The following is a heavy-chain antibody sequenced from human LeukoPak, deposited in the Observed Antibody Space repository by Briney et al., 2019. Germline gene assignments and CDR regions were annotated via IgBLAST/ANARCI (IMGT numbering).Heavy chain of an antibody. J-gene: IGHJ4*02. D-gene: IGHD6-13*01. CDR1: GFTFSDYT. CDR2: LPPDGSYQ. CDR3: ARGLHDRSWYGAH. Sequence: GGSLRLSCAASGFTFSDYTMQWVRQAPGKGLEWVALLPPDGSYQYYADSLKGRFTISRDNFKNALYLQLNSLRLEDTAVYYCARGLHDRSWYGAHWGQGTLLSVSS. V-gene: IGHV3-30*04.